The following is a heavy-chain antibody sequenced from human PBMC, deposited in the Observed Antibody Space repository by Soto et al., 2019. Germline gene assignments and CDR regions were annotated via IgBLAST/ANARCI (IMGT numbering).Heavy chain of an antibody. CDR3: AREYYDSSGYYYVRGPFDY. CDR2: IRVYNGKT. V-gene: IGHV1-18*01. D-gene: IGHD3-22*01. Sequence: ASVKVSCKASGYTFSTYGFSWVRQAPGQGLEWMGWIRVYNGKTDYAQKLQGRVTLTTDTSTSTAYMELRSLRSDDTAVYYCAREYYDSSGYYYVRGPFDYWGQGTLVTVSS. CDR1: GYTFSTYG. J-gene: IGHJ4*02.